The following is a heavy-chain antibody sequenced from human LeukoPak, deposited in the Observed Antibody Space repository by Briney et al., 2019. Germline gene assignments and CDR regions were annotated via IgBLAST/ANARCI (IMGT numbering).Heavy chain of an antibody. CDR3: ASSTSGSSGYPPHYYYYMDV. V-gene: IGHV1-46*01. J-gene: IGHJ6*03. D-gene: IGHD3-22*01. CDR1: GYTFTSYY. Sequence: ASVKVSCKASGYTFTSYYMHWVRQAPGQGLEWMGIINPSGGSTSYAQKFQGRVTMTRDTSTSTVYMELSSLRSEDTAVYYCASSTSGSSGYPPHYYYYMDVWGKGTTVTISS. CDR2: INPSGGST.